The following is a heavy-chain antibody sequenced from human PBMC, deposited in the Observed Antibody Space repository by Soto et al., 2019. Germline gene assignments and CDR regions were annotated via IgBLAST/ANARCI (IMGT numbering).Heavy chain of an antibody. D-gene: IGHD4-4*01. Sequence: PSETLSLPCPFPGGSISSGGYYWSWFRQHPGKGLEWIGYIYYSGSTYYTPSLKSRVTISVDTSKNQFSLKLSSVTAADTAVYYCARVQYFNGFDPWGQGTLVTVSS. CDR1: GGSISSGGYY. J-gene: IGHJ5*02. V-gene: IGHV4-31*03. CDR3: ARVQYFNGFDP. CDR2: IYYSGST.